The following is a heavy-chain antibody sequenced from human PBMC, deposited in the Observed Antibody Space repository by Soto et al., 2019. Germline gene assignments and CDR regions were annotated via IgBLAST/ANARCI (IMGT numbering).Heavy chain of an antibody. CDR1: GGSISSGGYY. CDR3: ARGGDSGSYRYEYFQH. J-gene: IGHJ1*01. V-gene: IGHV4-31*03. CDR2: IYYSGST. D-gene: IGHD1-26*01. Sequence: QVQLQESGQGLVKPSQTLSLTCTVSGGSISSGGYYWSWIRQHPGKGLEWIGYIYYSGSTYYNPSLKSRVTISVDTSKDQFSLKLSSGTAADTAVYYCARGGDSGSYRYEYFQHWCQGTLVTVSS.